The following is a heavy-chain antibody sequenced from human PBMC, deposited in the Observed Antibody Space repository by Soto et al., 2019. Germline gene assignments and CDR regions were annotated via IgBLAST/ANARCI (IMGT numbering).Heavy chain of an antibody. V-gene: IGHV5-51*01. CDR1: GYTFSSYW. Sequence: QLVQSGAEVKEPGESLRISCKASGYTFSSYWIAWVRQMPGEGLEWMGRIYPADSDTRYSPSFQGQVTISADKSISTAYLQWGGLKPSDTGIYYCVRRAIVTRYAVDLWGRGTAVTV. CDR2: IYPADSDT. J-gene: IGHJ6*02. CDR3: VRRAIVTRYAVDL. D-gene: IGHD4-4*01.